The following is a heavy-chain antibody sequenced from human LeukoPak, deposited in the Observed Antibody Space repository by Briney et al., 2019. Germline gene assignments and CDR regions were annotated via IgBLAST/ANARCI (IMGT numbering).Heavy chain of an antibody. CDR2: IIPIFGTA. CDR1: GGTFSSYA. V-gene: IGHV1-69*13. D-gene: IGHD2-2*02. J-gene: IGHJ5*02. Sequence: SVKVSCKASGGTFSSYAISWVRQAPGQGLEWMGGIIPIFGTANYAQKFQGRVTITADESTRTAYMELSSLRSEDTAVYYCARVTGGRYCSTTSCYMRGWFDPWGQGTLVSVSS. CDR3: ARVTGGRYCSTTSCYMRGWFDP.